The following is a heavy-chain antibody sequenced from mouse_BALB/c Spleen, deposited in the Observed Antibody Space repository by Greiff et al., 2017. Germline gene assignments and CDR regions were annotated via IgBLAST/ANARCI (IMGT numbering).Heavy chain of an antibody. J-gene: IGHJ2*01. CDR1: GFTFSSFG. Sequence: EVQGVESGGGLVQPGGSRKLSCAASGFTFSSFGMHWVRQAPEKGLEWVAYISSGSSTIYYADTVKGRFTISRDNPKNTLFLQMTSLRSEDTAMYYCARARGNYWGQGTTLTVSS. CDR2: ISSGSSTI. V-gene: IGHV5-17*02. CDR3: ARARGNY.